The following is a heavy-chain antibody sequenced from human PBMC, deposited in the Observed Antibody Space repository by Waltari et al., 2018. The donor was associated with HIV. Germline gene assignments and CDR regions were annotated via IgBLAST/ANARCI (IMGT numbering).Heavy chain of an antibody. CDR3: ARDYVEAVHYGMDV. CDR1: GFTFRCFG. V-gene: IGHV3-33*01. Sequence: QEQLVESGGGVVQPGRSMRLSWAASGFTFRCFGMHWIRQAPGKGLEWVAVLWYDGNNKYYADSVKGRFTISRDNSKNTLYLQMNSLRAEDTAVYHCARDYVEAVHYGMDVWGQGTMVTVSS. D-gene: IGHD2-21*01. J-gene: IGHJ6*02. CDR2: LWYDGNNK.